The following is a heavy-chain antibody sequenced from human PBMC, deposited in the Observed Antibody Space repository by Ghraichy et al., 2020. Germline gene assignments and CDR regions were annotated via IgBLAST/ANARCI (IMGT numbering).Heavy chain of an antibody. Sequence: GESLNISCAASGLTFGAYAMSWVRQAPAKGLEWVSTITASGAGTYYADSVQGRFTISRDNSRNTLHLQMDSLRAEDTAVYYCAKDRLVQEGPAYYFHYWGQGARVIVSP. V-gene: IGHV3-23*01. D-gene: IGHD3-10*01. CDR2: ITASGAGT. J-gene: IGHJ4*02. CDR3: AKDRLVQEGPAYYFHY. CDR1: GLTFGAYA.